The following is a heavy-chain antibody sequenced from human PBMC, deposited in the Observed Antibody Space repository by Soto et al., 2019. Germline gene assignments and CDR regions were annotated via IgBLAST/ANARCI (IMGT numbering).Heavy chain of an antibody. CDR3: ARHSAIRDVLRFLEWLSLPPPFGMDV. V-gene: IGHV4-39*01. D-gene: IGHD3-3*01. CDR1: GGSISSSSYY. Sequence: QLQLQESGPGLVKPSETLSLTCTVSGGSISSSSYYWGWIRQPPGKGLEWIGSIYYSGSTYYNPSLKSRVTISVDTSKNQFSLKLSSVTAADTAVYYCARHSAIRDVLRFLEWLSLPPPFGMDVWGQGTTVTVSS. CDR2: IYYSGST. J-gene: IGHJ6*02.